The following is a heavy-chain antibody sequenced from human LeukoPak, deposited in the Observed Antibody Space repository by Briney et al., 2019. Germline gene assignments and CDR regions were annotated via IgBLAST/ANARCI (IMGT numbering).Heavy chain of an antibody. J-gene: IGHJ4*02. Sequence: GGSLRLSCAASGFTFSSYNMNWVRQAPGKGLEWVAFIRYDGSDKYYADSVKGRFTISRDNSKNTLYLQMNSLRAEDTAVYYCAREGDGYYGADYWGQGTLVTVSS. D-gene: IGHD3-22*01. CDR1: GFTFSSYN. CDR2: IRYDGSDK. V-gene: IGHV3-30*02. CDR3: AREGDGYYGADY.